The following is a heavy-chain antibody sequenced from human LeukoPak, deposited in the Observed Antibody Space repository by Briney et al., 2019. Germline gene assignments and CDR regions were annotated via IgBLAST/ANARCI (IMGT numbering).Heavy chain of an antibody. CDR2: ISGSGGST. CDR1: GFTFSSYA. V-gene: IGHV3-23*01. D-gene: IGHD6-13*01. CDR3: AKDGSAAGRGLTFVPI. J-gene: IGHJ4*02. Sequence: GGSLRPSCAASGFTFSSYAMSWVRQAPGKGLEWVSAISGSGGSTYYADSVKGRFTISRDNSKNTLYLQMNSLRAEDTAVYYCAKDGSAAGRGLTFVPIWGQGTLVTVSS.